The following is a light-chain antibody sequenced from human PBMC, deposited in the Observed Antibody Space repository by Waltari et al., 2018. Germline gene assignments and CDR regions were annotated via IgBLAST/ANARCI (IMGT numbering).Light chain of an antibody. CDR3: LQSHSPPYT. J-gene: IGKJ2*01. Sequence: DIQMTQSPSSLSASVGDRVPVTCRASQSIGNFLNWYQHKPGKAPKLLIYAASTLQSGVPPRFSGSGSGTDFTLTISSLQPEDFATYYCLQSHSPPYTFGQGTNLEIK. CDR2: AAS. CDR1: QSIGNF. V-gene: IGKV1-39*01.